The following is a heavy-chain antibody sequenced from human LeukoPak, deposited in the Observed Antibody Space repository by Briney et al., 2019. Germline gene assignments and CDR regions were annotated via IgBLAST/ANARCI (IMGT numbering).Heavy chain of an antibody. V-gene: IGHV3-7*01. J-gene: IGHJ4*02. Sequence: GGSLRLSCAASGFTFSSYWMSWVRQAPGKGLEWVANIKQDGSEKYYVDSVKGRFTISRDNAKNSLYLQMNSLRAEDTAVYYCARAQYIRYFDWLLSLPHYFDYWGQGTLVTVSS. CDR1: GFTFSSYW. CDR3: ARAQYIRYFDWLLSLPHYFDY. CDR2: IKQDGSEK. D-gene: IGHD3-9*01.